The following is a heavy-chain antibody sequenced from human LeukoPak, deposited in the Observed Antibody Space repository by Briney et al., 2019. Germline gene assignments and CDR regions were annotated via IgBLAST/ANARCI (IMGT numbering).Heavy chain of an antibody. V-gene: IGHV1-18*01. CDR2: ISAYNGNT. D-gene: IGHD6-19*01. Sequence: ASVKVSCKASGYTFTSYGISWARQAPGQGLEWMGWISAYNGNTNYAQKLQGRVTMTTDTSTSTAYMELRSLRSDDTAVYYCARSSLAVAGNGYWFDPWGQGTLVTVSS. CDR1: GYTFTSYG. J-gene: IGHJ5*02. CDR3: ARSSLAVAGNGYWFDP.